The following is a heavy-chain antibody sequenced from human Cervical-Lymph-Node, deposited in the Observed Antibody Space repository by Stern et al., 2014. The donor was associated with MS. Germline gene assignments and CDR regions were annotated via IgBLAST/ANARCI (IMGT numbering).Heavy chain of an antibody. CDR1: GDSVSGSYH. CDR3: ARGYGGGKSRYYGMDV. J-gene: IGHJ6*02. CDR2: IYDTENA. D-gene: IGHD4-23*01. V-gene: IGHV4-61*01. Sequence: QLQLQESGPGLVKPSETLSLTCTVSGDSVSGSYHCSWLRQSPGKGLEWIGYIYDTENANSNPSLKSRVTISIDTSRNQFSLKLSSVTAADTAMYYCARGYGGGKSRYYGMDVWGQGTTVTVSS.